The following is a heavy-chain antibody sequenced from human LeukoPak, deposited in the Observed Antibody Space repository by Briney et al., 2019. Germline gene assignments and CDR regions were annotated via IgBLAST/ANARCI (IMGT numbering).Heavy chain of an antibody. V-gene: IGHV4-31*03. Sequence: SETLSLTCTVSGGSISSGGYYWSWIRQHPGKGLEWIGYIYYSGSTYYNPSLKSRVTISVDTSKNQFSLKLSSVTASDTAVDYCARVNTAMVTGFDYWGQGTLVTVSS. CDR3: ARVNTAMVTGFDY. CDR2: IYYSGST. J-gene: IGHJ4*02. D-gene: IGHD5-18*01. CDR1: GGSISSGGYY.